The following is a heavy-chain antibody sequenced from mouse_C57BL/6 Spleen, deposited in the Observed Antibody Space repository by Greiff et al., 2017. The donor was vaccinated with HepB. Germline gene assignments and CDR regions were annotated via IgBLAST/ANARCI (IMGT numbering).Heavy chain of an antibody. Sequence: QVQLKQSGAELVKPGASVKLSCKASGYTFTSYWMHWVKQRPGQGLEWIGMIHPNSGSTNYNEKFKSKATLTVDKSSSTAYMQLSSLTSEDSAVYYCARGRYDYDRAWFAYWGQGTLVTVSA. CDR3: ARGRYDYDRAWFAY. D-gene: IGHD2-4*01. CDR1: GYTFTSYW. CDR2: IHPNSGST. J-gene: IGHJ3*01. V-gene: IGHV1-64*01.